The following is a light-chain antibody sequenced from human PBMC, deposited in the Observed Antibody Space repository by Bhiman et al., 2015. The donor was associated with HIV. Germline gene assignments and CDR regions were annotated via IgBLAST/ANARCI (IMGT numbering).Light chain of an antibody. CDR2: GNN. J-gene: IGLJ3*02. CDR3: QSYDINLSGWV. V-gene: IGLV1-47*01. Sequence: QSVLTQPPSASGTPGQKVTISCSGSSSQIGSNSVYWYQQLPGTTPKLLIYGNNQRPSGVPDRFSGSKSGTSASLAISGLRSEDEADYYCQSYDINLSGWVFGGGTKLTVL. CDR1: SSQIGSNS.